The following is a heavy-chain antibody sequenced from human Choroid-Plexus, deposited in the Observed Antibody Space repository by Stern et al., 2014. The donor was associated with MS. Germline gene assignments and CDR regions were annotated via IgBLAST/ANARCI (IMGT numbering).Heavy chain of an antibody. V-gene: IGHV3-30*03. J-gene: IGHJ5*02. Sequence: VQLVQSGGGVVQPGRPLRLSCVVSGFTFGSCAMHWVRQAPGKGLEWVAGVSYDGSNKYYADSVKGRFTISRDNSQNTLYMQMSSLRPEDTAVCYCARDRQYLTYFFDHWGQGSLVTVSS. CDR3: ARDRQYLTYFFDH. CDR2: VSYDGSNK. D-gene: IGHD2/OR15-2a*01. CDR1: GFTFGSCA.